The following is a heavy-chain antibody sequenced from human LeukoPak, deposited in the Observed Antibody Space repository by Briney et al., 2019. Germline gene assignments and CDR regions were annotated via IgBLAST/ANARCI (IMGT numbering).Heavy chain of an antibody. J-gene: IGHJ4*02. D-gene: IGHD3-9*01. CDR1: GFTFDDYA. Sequence: GGSLRLSCAASGFTFDDYAMHWVRHAPGKGLEWVSGISWNSGSIVYADSVKGRFTISRDNAKNSLYLQMNSLGAEDTALYYCAKDRSRYYDILTGYVNWGQGTLVTVSS. CDR3: AKDRSRYYDILTGYVN. V-gene: IGHV3-9*01. CDR2: ISWNSGSI.